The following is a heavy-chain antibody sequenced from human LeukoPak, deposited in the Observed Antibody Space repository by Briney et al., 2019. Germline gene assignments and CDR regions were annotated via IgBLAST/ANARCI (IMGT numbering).Heavy chain of an antibody. J-gene: IGHJ6*02. CDR2: ISAYNGNT. V-gene: IGHV1-18*01. D-gene: IGHD6-13*01. CDR1: GYTFTSYG. Sequence: GASVKVSCKASGYTFTSYGISWVRQAPGQGLEWMGWISAYNGNTNYAQKLQGRVTMTTDTSTSTAYMELRSLRSDDTAVYYCARDSSAGQYYSSSWYGFYYYGMDVWGQGTTVTVSS. CDR3: ARDSSAGQYYSSSWYGFYYYGMDV.